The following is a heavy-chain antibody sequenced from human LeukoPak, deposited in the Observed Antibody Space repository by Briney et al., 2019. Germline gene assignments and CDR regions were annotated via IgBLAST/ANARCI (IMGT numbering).Heavy chain of an antibody. D-gene: IGHD1-1*01. Sequence: GGSLRLSCAASGFILSNAWMSWVRQAPGKGLEWVSVVFGGGGTYYADSVKGIFTISRDNSKNTLYLQMNSLRAEDTAVYYCARGLEFDLWGRGTLVTVSS. CDR1: GFILSNAW. V-gene: IGHV3-66*01. CDR2: VFGGGGT. CDR3: ARGLEFDL. J-gene: IGHJ2*01.